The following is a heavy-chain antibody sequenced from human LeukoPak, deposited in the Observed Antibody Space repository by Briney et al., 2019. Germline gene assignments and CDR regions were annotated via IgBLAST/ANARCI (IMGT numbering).Heavy chain of an antibody. D-gene: IGHD1-26*01. V-gene: IGHV3-23*01. CDR3: AKDARWELRAYYFDY. CDR2: ISGSGGST. J-gene: IGHJ4*02. CDR1: GFTFSSYA. Sequence: GGSLRLSCAASGFTFSSYAMSWVRQAPGKGLEWVSAISGSGGSTYYADSVKGRFTISRDNSKNTLYLQMNSLRVEDTAVYYCAKDARWELRAYYFDYWGQGTLVTVSS.